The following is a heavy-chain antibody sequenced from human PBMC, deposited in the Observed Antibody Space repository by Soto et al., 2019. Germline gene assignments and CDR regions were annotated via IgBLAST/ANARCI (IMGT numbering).Heavy chain of an antibody. Sequence: GGSLRLSCAASGFTFSSYDMHWVRQATGKGLEWVSAIGTAGDTYYPGSVKGRFTISRENARNSLYLQMNSLRAGDTAVYYCARAGVGYCSGGSCYHYYYYMDVWGKGTTVTVSS. CDR2: IGTAGDT. CDR3: ARAGVGYCSGGSCYHYYYYMDV. V-gene: IGHV3-13*01. J-gene: IGHJ6*03. D-gene: IGHD2-15*01. CDR1: GFTFSSYD.